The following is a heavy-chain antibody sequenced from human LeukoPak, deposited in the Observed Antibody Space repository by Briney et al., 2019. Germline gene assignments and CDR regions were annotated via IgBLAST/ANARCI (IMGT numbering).Heavy chain of an antibody. Sequence: SETLSLTCTVSGGSISHYYWSWIRQSPGTGPEWIGFIYYGGTTDYNPSLKSRVTISVDTSKNQLFLKLRAVTAADTAVYYCARDLLQSKTYSTGMGYWGQGTLVTVSS. CDR2: IYYGGTT. CDR1: GGSISHYY. V-gene: IGHV4-59*01. CDR3: ARDLLQSKTYSTGMGY. J-gene: IGHJ4*02. D-gene: IGHD3-10*01.